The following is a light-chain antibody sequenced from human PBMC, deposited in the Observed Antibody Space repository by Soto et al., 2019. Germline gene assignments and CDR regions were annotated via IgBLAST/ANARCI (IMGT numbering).Light chain of an antibody. V-gene: IGKV4-1*01. CDR3: QQYYSIPYVH. Sequence: DIVMTQSPDSLAVSLGERATINCKSSQNVLYSSNNKNYLAWYQQKPGQPPKLLIYWASTRESGVPDRFSGSGSGTDFTLTISSLQAEDVAVYYCQQYYSIPYVHFGQGTKLEIK. CDR2: WAS. J-gene: IGKJ2*01. CDR1: QNVLYSSNNKNY.